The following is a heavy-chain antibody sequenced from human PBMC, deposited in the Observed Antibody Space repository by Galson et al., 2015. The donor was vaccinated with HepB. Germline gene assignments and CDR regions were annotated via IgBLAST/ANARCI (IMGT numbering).Heavy chain of an antibody. J-gene: IGHJ5*02. CDR1: GDSVSSNSAA. V-gene: IGHV6-1*01. D-gene: IGHD5-18*01. CDR3: ARGTGRYSYGFGWFDP. CDR2: TYYRSKWYN. Sequence: CAISGDSVSSNSAAWNWIRQSPSRGLEWLGRTYYRSKWYNDYAVSVKGRITINPDTSKNQFSLQLNSVTPEDTAVYYCARGTGRYSYGFGWFDPWGQGTLVTVSS.